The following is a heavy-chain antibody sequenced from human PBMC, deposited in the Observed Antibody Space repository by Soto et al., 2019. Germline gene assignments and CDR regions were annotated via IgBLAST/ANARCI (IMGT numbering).Heavy chain of an antibody. CDR2: INHSGST. V-gene: IGHV4-34*01. D-gene: IGHD2-2*02. CDR1: GGSFSGYY. CDR3: ARGGPIVVVPAAILWRGTFDY. J-gene: IGHJ4*02. Sequence: SETLSLTCAVYGGSFSGYYWSWIRQPPGKGLEWIGEINHSGSTNYNPSLKSRVTISVDTSKNQFSLKLSSVTAADTAVYYCARGGPIVVVPAAILWRGTFDYWGQGTLVTSPQ.